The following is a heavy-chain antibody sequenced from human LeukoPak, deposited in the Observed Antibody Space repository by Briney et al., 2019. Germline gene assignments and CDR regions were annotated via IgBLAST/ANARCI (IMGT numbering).Heavy chain of an antibody. CDR1: GGSISSGSYY. J-gene: IGHJ4*02. Sequence: TLSLTCAVSGGSISSGSYYWSWIRQPAGKGLEWIGRIYTSGSTNYNPSLKSRVTISVDTSKNQFSLKLSSVTAADTAVYYCARARSGYLFDYWGQGTLVTVSS. CDR2: IYTSGST. V-gene: IGHV4-61*02. CDR3: ARARSGYLFDY. D-gene: IGHD3-3*01.